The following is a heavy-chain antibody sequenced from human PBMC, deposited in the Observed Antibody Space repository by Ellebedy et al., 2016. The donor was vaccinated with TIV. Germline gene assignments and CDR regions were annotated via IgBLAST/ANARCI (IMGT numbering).Heavy chain of an antibody. V-gene: IGHV3-74*01. CDR1: GFTFSSYW. CDR2: IDGDGVT. CDR3: ARDENDRVRSYYDY. D-gene: IGHD1-1*01. Sequence: GESLKISCAASGFTFSSYWLHSVRQAPGEGLVWVARIDGDGVTSYADSVKGRFTISRDNTKNTLYLQMNSLRAEDTAMYYCARDENDRVRSYYDYWGQGSQATVSS. J-gene: IGHJ4*02.